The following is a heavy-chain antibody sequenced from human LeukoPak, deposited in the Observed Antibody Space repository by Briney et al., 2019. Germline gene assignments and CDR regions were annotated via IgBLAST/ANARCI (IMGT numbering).Heavy chain of an antibody. CDR1: GFTFSSYW. D-gene: IGHD3-10*01. J-gene: IGHJ4*02. CDR2: IKQDGSEK. V-gene: IGHV3-7*01. CDR3: ARVRVEYYYGSGSYSFDY. Sequence: GGSLRLSCAASGFTFSSYWMSWVRQAPGKGLEWVANIKQDGSEKYYVDSVKGRFTISRDNAKNSLYLQMNSLRAEDTAVYYCARVRVEYYYGSGSYSFDYWGQGTLVTVSS.